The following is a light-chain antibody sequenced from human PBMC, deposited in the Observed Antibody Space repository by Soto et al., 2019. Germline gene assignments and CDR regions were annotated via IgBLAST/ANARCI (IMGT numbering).Light chain of an antibody. Sequence: EVVLTQSPDTLSSSPGQTATLSCRASQTVDRYVAWYKQKFGQAPRLLIYDAYTRATGVGAKFTGSGSATDFSLTISGLEPEDFAVYSCQRRGKWPSTFGPGIMVEMK. CDR2: DAY. CDR3: QRRGKWPST. J-gene: IGKJ2*02. V-gene: IGKV3-11*01. CDR1: QTVDRY.